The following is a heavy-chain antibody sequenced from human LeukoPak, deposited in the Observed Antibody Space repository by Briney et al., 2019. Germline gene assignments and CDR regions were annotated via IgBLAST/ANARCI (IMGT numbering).Heavy chain of an antibody. J-gene: IGHJ4*02. CDR3: ARDQEGFDY. V-gene: IGHV1-46*01. CDR2: IYPSDGST. Sequence: ASVKVSCKASGYTFTNNYLHWVRQAPGQGLEWVGMIYPSDGSTSYAQNFQGRVTVTRDTSTTTVHIELRGLRSEDTAVYYCARDQEGFDYWGQGTVVTVSS. CDR1: GYTFTNNY.